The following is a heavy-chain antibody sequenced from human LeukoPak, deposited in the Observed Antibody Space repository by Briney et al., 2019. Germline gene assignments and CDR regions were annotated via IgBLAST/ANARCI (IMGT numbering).Heavy chain of an antibody. V-gene: IGHV5-51*01. CDR3: ARQTRDDILTGYCDY. CDR2: IYTGDSDT. J-gene: IGHJ4*02. D-gene: IGHD3-9*01. CDR1: GYSFTSYW. Sequence: GESLKISCKGSGYSFTSYWIGWVRQMPGKGLEWMGIIYTGDSDTRYSPSFQGQVTISADKSISTAYLQWSSLKASDTAMYYCARQTRDDILTGYCDYWGQGPLVTVSP.